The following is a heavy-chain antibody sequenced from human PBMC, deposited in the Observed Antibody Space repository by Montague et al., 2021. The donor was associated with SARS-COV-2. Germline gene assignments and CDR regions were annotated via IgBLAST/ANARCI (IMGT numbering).Heavy chain of an antibody. CDR2: ISWNSDSI. Sequence: SLRLSCAASGFTFDNYAMHWVRQAPGKGPEWVSGISWNSDSISYADSVKGRFTISRDNAKNSLYLQMNSLRAEDTSFYYCAKQRTIFGVVPKRYFDYWGQGTLVTVSS. CDR3: AKQRTIFGVVPKRYFDY. CDR1: GFTFDNYA. D-gene: IGHD3-3*01. V-gene: IGHV3-9*01. J-gene: IGHJ4*02.